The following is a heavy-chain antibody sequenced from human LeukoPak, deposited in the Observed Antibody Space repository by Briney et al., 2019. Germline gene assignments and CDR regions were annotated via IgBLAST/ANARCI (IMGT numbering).Heavy chain of an antibody. CDR1: GFTFSSYG. J-gene: IGHJ4*02. V-gene: IGHV3-48*01. CDR2: LSNTNMI. Sequence: PGGSLRLSCAASGFTFSSYGMNWVRQAPGKGLEWLSYLSNTNMIHYAESLKGRFSISRDNTKNSLYLQMDGLRAEDTAAYYCARRGETAMVGDYWGRGTLVTVSS. CDR3: ARRGETAMVGDY. D-gene: IGHD5-18*01.